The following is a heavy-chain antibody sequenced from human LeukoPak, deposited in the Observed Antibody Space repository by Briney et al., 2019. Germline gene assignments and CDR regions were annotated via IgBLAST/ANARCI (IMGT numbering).Heavy chain of an antibody. CDR1: GGSISSYY. J-gene: IGHJ4*02. Sequence: PSETLSLTCTVSGGSISSYYWSWIRQPPGKGLEWIGEINHSGSTNYNPSLKSRVTISVDTSKNQFSLKLSSVTAADTAVYYCARSGAIGGYGSGRGSFDYWGQGTLVTVSS. CDR2: INHSGST. D-gene: IGHD3-10*01. CDR3: ARSGAIGGYGSGRGSFDY. V-gene: IGHV4-34*01.